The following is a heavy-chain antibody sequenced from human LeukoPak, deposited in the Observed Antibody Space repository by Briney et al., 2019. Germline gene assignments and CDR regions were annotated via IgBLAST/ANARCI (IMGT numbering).Heavy chain of an antibody. CDR2: ISYDGSNK. D-gene: IGHD3-16*01. CDR3: ARDFYADYPMYYFDY. J-gene: IGHJ4*02. V-gene: IGHV3-30-3*01. Sequence: PGGSLRLSCAASGFTFSSYAMHWVRQAPGKGLEWVAVISYDGSNKYYADSVKGRFTISRDNSKNTLYLQMNSLRAEDTAVYYCARDFYADYPMYYFDYWGQGTLVTVSS. CDR1: GFTFSSYA.